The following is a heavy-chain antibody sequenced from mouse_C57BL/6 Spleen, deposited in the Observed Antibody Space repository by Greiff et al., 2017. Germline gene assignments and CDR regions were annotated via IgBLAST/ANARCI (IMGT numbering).Heavy chain of an antibody. Sequence: EVKLMASGGGLVKPGGSLKLSCAASGFTFSSYAMSWVRQTPEKRLAWVATISDGGSYTYYPDNVKGRFTISRDNAKNNLYLQMSHLKSEDTAMYYCARGRGSNWVWFAYWGQGTLVTVSA. V-gene: IGHV5-4*03. CDR1: GFTFSSYA. CDR3: ARGRGSNWVWFAY. J-gene: IGHJ3*01. D-gene: IGHD4-1*01. CDR2: ISDGGSYT.